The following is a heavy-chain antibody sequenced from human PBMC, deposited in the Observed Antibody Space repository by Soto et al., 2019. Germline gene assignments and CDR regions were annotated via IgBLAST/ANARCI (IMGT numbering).Heavy chain of an antibody. D-gene: IGHD2-15*01. J-gene: IGHJ4*02. Sequence: PGGSLRLSCAASGFTFSTYWMHWFRQAPGKGLVWVSRINSDGSSTSYADSVKGRFTISRDNAKNTLYLQMNSLRVEDMAVYYCARREGYCSGGTCYFDHWGQGTRVTVSS. CDR3: ARREGYCSGGTCYFDH. V-gene: IGHV3-74*01. CDR2: INSDGSST. CDR1: GFTFSTYW.